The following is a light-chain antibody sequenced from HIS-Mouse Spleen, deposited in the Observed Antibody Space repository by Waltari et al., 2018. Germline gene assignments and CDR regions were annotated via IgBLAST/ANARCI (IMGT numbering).Light chain of an antibody. Sequence: QSALTQPASVSGSPGQSITISCTGTRRDVGGYNYVPWYQQHPGKAPKLMIYDVSNRPSGVSNRFSGSKSGNTASLTISGLQAEDEADYYCSSYTSSSTEVFGGGTKLTVL. J-gene: IGLJ2*01. CDR3: SSYTSSSTEV. V-gene: IGLV2-14*03. CDR2: DVS. CDR1: RRDVGGYNY.